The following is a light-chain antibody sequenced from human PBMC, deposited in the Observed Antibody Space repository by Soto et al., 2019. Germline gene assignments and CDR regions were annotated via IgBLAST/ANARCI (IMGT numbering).Light chain of an antibody. CDR3: QQRSITWT. J-gene: IGKJ1*01. Sequence: VFTQSPSTLALSPVERAPLSCRASQSVSSYLAWYQQKPGQAPRLLIYDASNRATGIPARFSGSGSGTDFTLTISSLEPEDFAVYYCQQRSITWTFGQGTKVDIK. V-gene: IGKV3-11*01. CDR1: QSVSSY. CDR2: DAS.